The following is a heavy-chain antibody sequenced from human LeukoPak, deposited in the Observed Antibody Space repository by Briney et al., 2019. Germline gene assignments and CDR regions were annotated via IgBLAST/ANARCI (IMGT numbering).Heavy chain of an antibody. D-gene: IGHD6-13*01. Sequence: PGGSLRLSCAASGFTFGSNWMTWVRQAPGRGLEWVANIKADGSEESYADSVKGRFTISRDNAKNLVFLQMNSLRTEDTAVYYCARNTLSAAGDYWGQRTLVSVSS. CDR3: ARNTLSAAGDY. CDR2: IKADGSEE. V-gene: IGHV3-7*01. CDR1: GFTFGSNW. J-gene: IGHJ4*02.